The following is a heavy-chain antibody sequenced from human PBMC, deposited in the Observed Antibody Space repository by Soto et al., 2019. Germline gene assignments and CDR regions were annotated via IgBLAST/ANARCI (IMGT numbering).Heavy chain of an antibody. Sequence: GGSLRLSCAASGFTFSSYAMSWVRQAPGKGLEWVSAISGSGGSTYYADSVKGRFTISRDNSKNTLYLQMNSLRAEDTAVYYCAKVSADCSSTSCSSGNFDYWGQGTLVTVSS. CDR3: AKVSADCSSTSCSSGNFDY. D-gene: IGHD2-2*01. CDR2: ISGSGGST. J-gene: IGHJ4*02. V-gene: IGHV3-23*01. CDR1: GFTFSSYA.